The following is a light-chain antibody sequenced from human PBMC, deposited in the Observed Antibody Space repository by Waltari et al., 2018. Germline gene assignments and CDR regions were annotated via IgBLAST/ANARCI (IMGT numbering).Light chain of an antibody. J-gene: IGLJ3*02. CDR1: SSNIGSNV. CDR3: ATWDDRLTGVL. V-gene: IGLV1-44*01. CDR2: SNN. Sequence: QSMLTQPPSASGTPGQRVTISCSGGSSNIGSNVVHWYQRLPGTAPRLLIYSNNQRPSGVPVRFSGSKSGTSASLAISGLQPDDEADYYCATWDDRLTGVLFGGGTKVTVL.